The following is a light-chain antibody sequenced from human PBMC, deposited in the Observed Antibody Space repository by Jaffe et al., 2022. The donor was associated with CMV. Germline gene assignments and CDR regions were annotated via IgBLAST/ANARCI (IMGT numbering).Light chain of an antibody. CDR2: AAS. CDR1: QSISGS. V-gene: IGKV3-11*01. Sequence: EIVLTQSPATLSLSPGERATLSCRASQSISGSLAWYQQKPGQAPRLLIYAASNRATGIPARFSGGGSGTDFTLTISSLEPEDFAVYYCQHRSNWPALTFGGGTKVEI. J-gene: IGKJ4*01. CDR3: QHRSNWPALT.